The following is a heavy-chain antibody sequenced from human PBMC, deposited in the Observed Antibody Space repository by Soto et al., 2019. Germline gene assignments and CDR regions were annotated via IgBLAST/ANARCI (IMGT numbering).Heavy chain of an antibody. CDR1: GGSISSYY. J-gene: IGHJ4*03. D-gene: IGHD3-22*01. V-gene: IGHV4-59*01. CDR3: ARSMVYYNDSRGYCYFDC. CDR2: IYYSGST. Sequence: SETLSLTCTVSGGSISSYYWSWIRQPPGKGLEWIGYIYYSGSTNYNPSLKSRVTISVDTSKNQFSLKLSSVTAADTAVYYCARSMVYYNDSRGYCYFDCCGKGTLGTVST.